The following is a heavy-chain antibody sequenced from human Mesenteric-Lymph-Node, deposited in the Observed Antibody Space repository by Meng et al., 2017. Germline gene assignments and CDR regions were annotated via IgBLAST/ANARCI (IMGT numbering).Heavy chain of an antibody. CDR1: GGSISSGGHS. Sequence: QLQLQESGSGLVKPSQTLSLPCAVSGGSISSGGHSWSWIRQPPGKGLEWLGYIYHGGNTYYNPSLESRVTMSLDKSKNQFSLKVSSVTAADTAVYFCARGYGDYDNYFDYWGQGTLVTVSS. CDR3: ARGYGDYDNYFDY. D-gene: IGHD4-17*01. CDR2: IYHGGNT. J-gene: IGHJ4*02. V-gene: IGHV4-30-2*01.